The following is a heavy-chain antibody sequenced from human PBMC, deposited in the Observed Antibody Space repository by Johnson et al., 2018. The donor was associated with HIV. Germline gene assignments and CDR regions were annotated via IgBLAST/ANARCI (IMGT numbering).Heavy chain of an antibody. CDR3: ARRGSSRIGGADAFDI. CDR2: IRYYGSNK. CDR1: GFTFSTYY. D-gene: IGHD2-2*01. Sequence: QVQLVESGGGVVQPGKSLTLSCAASGFTFSTYYLHWLRQAPGKGLEWVSYIRYYGSNKYYGDSVKGRFTISRDNSKNSLYLQMNSLRAEDTAVYYCARRGSSRIGGADAFDIWGQGTVVTVSS. V-gene: IGHV3-30*03. J-gene: IGHJ3*02.